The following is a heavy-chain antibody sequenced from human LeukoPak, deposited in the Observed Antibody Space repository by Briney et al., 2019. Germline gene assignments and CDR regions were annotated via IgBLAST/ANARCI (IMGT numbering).Heavy chain of an antibody. D-gene: IGHD2-15*01. CDR3: AREGSDIVVVVAASNENWFDP. CDR1: GFTFSSYS. CDR2: ISSSNSYI. V-gene: IGHV3-21*01. J-gene: IGHJ5*02. Sequence: GGSLRLSCAASGFTFSSYSMNWVRQAPGKGLEWVSSISSSNSYIYYADSVKGRFTISRGNAKNSLYLQMNSLRAEDTAVYYCAREGSDIVVVVAASNENWFDPWGQGTLVTVSS.